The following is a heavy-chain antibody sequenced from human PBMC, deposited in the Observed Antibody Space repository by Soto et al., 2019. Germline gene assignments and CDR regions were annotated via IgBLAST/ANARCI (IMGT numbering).Heavy chain of an antibody. CDR2: TSRSGDRT. D-gene: IGHD2-15*01. CDR1: GFTFSSYN. Sequence: ESGEGLVQPGGSLRLSCAASGFTFSSYNIHWIRQAPGKGLEFVSATSRSGDRTYYADSVKGRFTITRDNSKNTVWLQMGSLRAEDMAVYYCARARCSSGQCYYFDYWGRGALVSVSS. CDR3: ARARCSSGQCYYFDY. J-gene: IGHJ4*02. V-gene: IGHV3-64*02.